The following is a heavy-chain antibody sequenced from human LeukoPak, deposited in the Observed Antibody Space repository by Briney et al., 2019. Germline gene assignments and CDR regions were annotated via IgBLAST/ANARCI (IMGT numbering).Heavy chain of an antibody. D-gene: IGHD3-3*01. CDR1: GGSISSYY. CDR3: ARAEPHYDFWSGYSAYYYYYYMDV. CDR2: IYTSGST. V-gene: IGHV4-4*07. Sequence: SETLSLTCSVSGGSISSYYWSWIRQPAGKGLEWIGRIYTSGSTNYNPSLKSRVTMSVDTSKNQSSLKLSSVTAADTAVYYCARAEPHYDFWSGYSAYYYYYYMDVWGKGTTVTVSS. J-gene: IGHJ6*03.